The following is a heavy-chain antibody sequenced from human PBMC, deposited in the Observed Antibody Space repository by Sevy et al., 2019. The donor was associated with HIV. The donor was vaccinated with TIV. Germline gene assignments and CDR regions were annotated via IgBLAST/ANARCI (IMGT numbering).Heavy chain of an antibody. J-gene: IGHJ6*02. CDR2: ISYDGSNK. D-gene: IGHD3-10*01. CDR1: GFTFSSYG. Sequence: HGGSLRLSCAASGFTFSSYGMHWVRQAPGKGLEWVAVISYDGSNKYYADSVKDRFTISGDNSKNTLYLQMNSLGAEDTAVYYCAEDALVWFRELSAGMDVWGQGTTVTVSS. CDR3: AEDALVWFRELSAGMDV. V-gene: IGHV3-30*18.